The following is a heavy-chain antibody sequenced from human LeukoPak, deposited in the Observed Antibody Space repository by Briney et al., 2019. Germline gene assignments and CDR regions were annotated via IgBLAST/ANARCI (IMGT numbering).Heavy chain of an antibody. CDR1: GGSISSSSYY. V-gene: IGHV4-39*01. CDR2: IYYSGST. D-gene: IGHD3-16*01. CDR3: ARHLPFNYYFDY. J-gene: IGHJ4*02. Sequence: PSETLSLTCTVSGGSISSSSYYWGWIRQPPGKGLEWIGSIYYSGSTYYNPSLKSRVTISVDTSKNQFSLKPSSVTAADTAVYYCARHLPFNYYFDYWGQGTLVTVSS.